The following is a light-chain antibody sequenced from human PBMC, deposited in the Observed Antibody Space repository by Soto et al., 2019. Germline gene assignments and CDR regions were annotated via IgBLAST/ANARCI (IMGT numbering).Light chain of an antibody. CDR1: SSDVGGYNY. V-gene: IGLV2-8*01. CDR2: EVN. CDR3: NSYAGSNKVV. J-gene: IGLJ2*01. Sequence: QSALTQPPSASGSPGQSVTISCTGSSSDVGGYNYVSWYQQHPGKAPKLTIYEVNKRPSGVPDRFSGSKSGNTASLTVSGHQAEDEADYYCNSYAGSNKVVFGGGTKLTVL.